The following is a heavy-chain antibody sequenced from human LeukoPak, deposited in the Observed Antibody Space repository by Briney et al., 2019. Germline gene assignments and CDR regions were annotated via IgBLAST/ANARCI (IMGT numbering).Heavy chain of an antibody. CDR2: ISCSGSTK. D-gene: IGHD3-10*01. Sequence: GGSLRLSCAATGFNFSSYEMNWVRQAPGKGLEWVSYISCSGSTKYYADFVKGRFTISRDNSKNTLYLQMNSLRGEDTAVYYCARDQAGSGHYADYWGQGTLVTVSS. V-gene: IGHV3-48*03. CDR3: ARDQAGSGHYADY. J-gene: IGHJ4*02. CDR1: GFNFSSYE.